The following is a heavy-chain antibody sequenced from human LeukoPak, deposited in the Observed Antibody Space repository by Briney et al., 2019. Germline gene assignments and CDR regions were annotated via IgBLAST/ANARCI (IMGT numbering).Heavy chain of an antibody. CDR2: ISYDGSDK. CDR3: AKGRGFTSSTCYNY. CDR1: RFTFRTYA. Sequence: GRSLRLSCEASRFTFRTYAMHWVRQAPGKGLEWVAVISYDGSDKYYADSVKGRFTISRDNSKDTLYLQMNSLRAEDTAVYYCAKGRGFTSSTCYNYWGQGTLVTVSS. D-gene: IGHD2-2*02. J-gene: IGHJ4*02. V-gene: IGHV3-30*04.